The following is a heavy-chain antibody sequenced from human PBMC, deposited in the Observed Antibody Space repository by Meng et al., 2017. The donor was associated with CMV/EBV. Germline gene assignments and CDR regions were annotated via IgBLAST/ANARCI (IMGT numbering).Heavy chain of an antibody. CDR2: INHSGST. CDR3: ARGGNWFDP. Sequence: QVQQQQWVAGVLKPSETLSLTCAFDGGSFSGYYWSWIRQPPGKGLEWIGEINHSGSTNYNPSLKSRVTISVDTSKNQFSLKLSSVTAADTAVYYCARGGNWFDPRGQGTLVTVSS. CDR1: GGSFSGYY. J-gene: IGHJ5*02. V-gene: IGHV4-34*01.